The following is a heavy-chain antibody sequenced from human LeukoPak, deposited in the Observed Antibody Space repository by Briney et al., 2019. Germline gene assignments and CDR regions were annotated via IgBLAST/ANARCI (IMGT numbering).Heavy chain of an antibody. CDR1: GFTFSNYA. J-gene: IGHJ6*03. D-gene: IGHD6-13*01. CDR3: AKDIAAHGDYYYYMDV. Sequence: GGSLRLSCSASGFTFSNYAMHWVRQAPGKGLEWVAVMSSDGNNIEYADSVKGRFTISRDNSMDTLYLQMNSLRAEDTAVYYCAKDIAAHGDYYYYMDVWGKGTTVTVSS. V-gene: IGHV3-30-3*01. CDR2: MSSDGNNI.